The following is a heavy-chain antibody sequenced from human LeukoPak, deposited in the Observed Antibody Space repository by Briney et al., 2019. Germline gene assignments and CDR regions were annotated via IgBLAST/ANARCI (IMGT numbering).Heavy chain of an antibody. D-gene: IGHD6-13*01. J-gene: IGHJ4*02. Sequence: GGSLRLSCAASGFTFSSYSMNWVRQAPGKGLEWVSYISSSSSTIYYADSVKGRFTISRDNAKNSLYLQMNSLRAEDTAVYYCARDCMVRLSQLVHFDYWGQGTLVTVSS. V-gene: IGHV3-48*04. CDR1: GFTFSSYS. CDR3: ARDCMVRLSQLVHFDY. CDR2: ISSSSSTI.